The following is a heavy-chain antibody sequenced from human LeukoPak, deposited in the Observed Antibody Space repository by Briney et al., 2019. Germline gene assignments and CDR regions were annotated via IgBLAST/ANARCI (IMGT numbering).Heavy chain of an antibody. Sequence: KASETLSLTCTVSGGSISSYYWSWIRQPPGKGLEWIGYIYYSGSTNYNPSLKSRVTISVDTSKNQFSLKLSSVTAADTAVYYCARAERITIFGVVTSFDPWGQGTLVTVSS. V-gene: IGHV4-59*01. CDR3: ARAERITIFGVVTSFDP. J-gene: IGHJ5*02. CDR1: GGSISSYY. CDR2: IYYSGST. D-gene: IGHD3-3*01.